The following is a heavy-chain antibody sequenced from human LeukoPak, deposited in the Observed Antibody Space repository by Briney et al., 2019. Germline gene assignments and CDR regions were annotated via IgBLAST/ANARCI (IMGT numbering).Heavy chain of an antibody. J-gene: IGHJ5*02. CDR3: ARDASLYCSGDNCYWAFDL. CDR1: GFNFSPYW. CDR2: IKGDGSKT. Sequence: GGSLRLSCAASGFNFSPYWMSWVRQAPGKGLEWVANIKGDGSKTYYVDSVKGRFTISRDNAKNSLYLQMNILRAEDTAMYYCARDASLYCSGDNCYWAFDLWGQGTLVAVSS. V-gene: IGHV3-7*01. D-gene: IGHD2-15*01.